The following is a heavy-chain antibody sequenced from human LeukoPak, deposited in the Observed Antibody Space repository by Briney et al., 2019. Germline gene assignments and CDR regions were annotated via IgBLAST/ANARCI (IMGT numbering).Heavy chain of an antibody. D-gene: IGHD1-1*01. V-gene: IGHV3-30*18. J-gene: IGHJ4*02. CDR1: GFTFSSYG. Sequence: GGSLRLSCAASGFTFSSYGMHWVRQAPGKGLEWVAVISYDGSNKYYADSVKGRFTISRDNSKNTLYLQMNSLRAEDTAVYYCANTKQFEYWGQGTLVTVSS. CDR3: ANTKQFEY. CDR2: ISYDGSNK.